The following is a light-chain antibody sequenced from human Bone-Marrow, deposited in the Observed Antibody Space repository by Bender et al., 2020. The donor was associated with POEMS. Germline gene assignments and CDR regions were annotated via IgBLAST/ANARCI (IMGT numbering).Light chain of an antibody. CDR2: DVT. V-gene: IGLV2-8*01. CDR1: SSDLGASDY. J-gene: IGLJ3*02. Sequence: QSALTQPPSASGSPGQSVTISCTGTSSDLGASDYVTWYQQHPGKAPKLMIYDVTKRPSGVPDRFSGSKSGNTASLTISGLQVEDEGDYYCSSYTTASTPNWVFGGGTKVTVL. CDR3: SSYTTASTPNWV.